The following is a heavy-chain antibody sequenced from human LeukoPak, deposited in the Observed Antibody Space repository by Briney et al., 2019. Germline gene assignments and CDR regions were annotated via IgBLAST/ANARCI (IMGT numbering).Heavy chain of an antibody. J-gene: IGHJ4*02. CDR1: GFTFSSYA. V-gene: IGHV3-30-3*01. CDR2: ISYDGSKK. Sequence: GRSLRLSCAASGFTFSSYAMHWVRQAPGKGLEWVAVISYDGSKKYYADSVKGRFTISRDNSKNTLYLQMNSLRTEDTAVYYCARDTVAYCGGDCYSWQVGGFDYWGQGTLVTVSS. CDR3: ARDTVAYCGGDCYSWQVGGFDY. D-gene: IGHD2-21*02.